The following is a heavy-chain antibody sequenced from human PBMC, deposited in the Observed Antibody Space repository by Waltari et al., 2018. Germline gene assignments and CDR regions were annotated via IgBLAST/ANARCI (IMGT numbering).Heavy chain of an antibody. CDR1: GFTFSSYW. CDR2: INSDGSTT. V-gene: IGHV3-74*01. CDR3: ARAQLTMARNLDL. Sequence: EVQLVESGGGLVQPGGSLGLSCVTSGFTFSSYWMHWVRQVPGKGLVWVSRINSDGSTTSYADSVKGRFTSSRDNAKNTLYLQMNSLRADDTSVYYCARAQLTMARNLDLWGRGTLVTVSS. D-gene: IGHD3-10*01. J-gene: IGHJ2*01.